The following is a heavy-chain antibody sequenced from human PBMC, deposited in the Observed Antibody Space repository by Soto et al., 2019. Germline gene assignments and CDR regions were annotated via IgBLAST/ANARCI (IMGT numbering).Heavy chain of an antibody. Sequence: EVQLMESGGGLVQPGGSLRLSCAASGFTFSSETMFWVRQAPGKGLEHITAISKNGDSTFYADSLKGRFTISRDNSKNTLYLQMGSLAAEDTAVDYCATKEGFAYWGQGTLVTVSS. V-gene: IGHV3-64*07. CDR1: GFTFSSET. J-gene: IGHJ4*02. CDR3: ATKEGFAY. CDR2: ISKNGDST.